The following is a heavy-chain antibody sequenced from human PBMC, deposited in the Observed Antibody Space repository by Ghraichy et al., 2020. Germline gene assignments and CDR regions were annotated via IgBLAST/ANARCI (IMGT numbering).Heavy chain of an antibody. Sequence: SQTLSLTCTVSGGSISSGTYFWGWIRQPPGKGLEWIGSIYHSGNTHYNPSLKSRVTISVDTSKNQFSLRLSSVTAADTAVYYCARHEGAWYKHPFDYWGQGTLVTVSS. D-gene: IGHD1-1*01. CDR2: IYHSGNT. V-gene: IGHV4-39*01. CDR3: ARHEGAWYKHPFDY. CDR1: GGSISSGTYF. J-gene: IGHJ4*02.